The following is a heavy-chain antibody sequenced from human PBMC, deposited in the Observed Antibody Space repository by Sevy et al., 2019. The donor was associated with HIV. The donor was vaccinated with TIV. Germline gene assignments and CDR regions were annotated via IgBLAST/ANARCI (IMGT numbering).Heavy chain of an antibody. D-gene: IGHD1-1*01. J-gene: IGHJ4*02. CDR1: RFSFSDFF. CDR2: ISSSGGTI. Sequence: GGSLRLSCAVSRFSFSDFFMSWIRQAPGKGLEWISSISSSGGTIYYADSVKGRLTISRENTKYSLFLQMNSLRAEDTAVYYCTRDPLEMDYFDYWGLGTLVTVSS. CDR3: TRDPLEMDYFDY. V-gene: IGHV3-11*04.